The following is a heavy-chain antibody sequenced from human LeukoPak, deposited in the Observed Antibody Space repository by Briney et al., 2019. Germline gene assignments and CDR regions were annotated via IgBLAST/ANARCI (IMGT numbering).Heavy chain of an antibody. J-gene: IGHJ4*02. D-gene: IGHD3-16*02. CDR3: ARAFQSLGGLSLPDF. Sequence: ASVKVSCKASGYTFTNYAMNWVGQAPGQGLEWMGWIHPSTGNPTYAQGFTGRFVFSLDTSVSTTYLQIRSLKAEDTAVYYCARAFQSLGGLSLPDFWGQGTLVTVSS. CDR2: IHPSTGNP. V-gene: IGHV7-4-1*02. CDR1: GYTFTNYA.